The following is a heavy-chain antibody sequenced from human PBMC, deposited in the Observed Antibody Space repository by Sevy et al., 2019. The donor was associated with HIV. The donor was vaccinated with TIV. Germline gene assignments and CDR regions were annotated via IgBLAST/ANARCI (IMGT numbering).Heavy chain of an antibody. D-gene: IGHD2-15*01. CDR3: ASRTGGDGTPFYGMDV. CDR2: INHSGST. Sequence: TLSLTCAVYGGSFSGYYWSWIRQPPGKGLEWIGEINHSGSTNYNPSLKSRVTISVDTSKNQFSLKLSSVTAADTAVYYCASRTGGDGTPFYGMDVWGQGTTVTVSS. J-gene: IGHJ6*02. CDR1: GGSFSGYY. V-gene: IGHV4-34*01.